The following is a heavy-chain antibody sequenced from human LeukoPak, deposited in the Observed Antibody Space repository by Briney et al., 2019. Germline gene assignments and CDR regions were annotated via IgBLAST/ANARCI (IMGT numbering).Heavy chain of an antibody. CDR1: GGTFSSYA. Sequence: RASVKVSCKASGGTFSSYAISWVRQAPGQGLEWMGGIIPIFGTANYAQKFQGRVTITTDESTSTAYMELSSLRSEDTAVYYCARVPITGTTEYYFDYWGQGTLVTVSS. CDR3: ARVPITGTTEYYFDY. V-gene: IGHV1-69*05. D-gene: IGHD1-7*01. CDR2: IIPIFGTA. J-gene: IGHJ4*02.